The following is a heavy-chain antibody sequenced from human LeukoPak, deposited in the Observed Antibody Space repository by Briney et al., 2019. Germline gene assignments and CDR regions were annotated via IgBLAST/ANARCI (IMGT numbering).Heavy chain of an antibody. CDR3: AKNSRNAGITSYYYYGMDV. J-gene: IGHJ6*02. CDR1: GFTFSSYA. V-gene: IGHV3-23*01. D-gene: IGHD3-16*01. Sequence: GGSLRLSCAASGFTFSSYAMSWVRQAPGKGLEWVSAISGSGGSTHYADSVKGRFTISRDNSKNTLYLQMNSLRAEDTAVYYCAKNSRNAGITSYYYYGMDVWGQGTTVTVSS. CDR2: ISGSGGST.